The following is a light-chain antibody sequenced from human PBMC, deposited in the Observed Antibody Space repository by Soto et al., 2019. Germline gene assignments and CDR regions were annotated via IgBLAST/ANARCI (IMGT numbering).Light chain of an antibody. CDR3: QQYKNWPPLT. J-gene: IGKJ4*01. Sequence: EIVMTQSPATLSVSPGETATLSCRASQSVGSAVAWYQHKPGQAPRLLIVGASIRATGVPGRFSGGGSGTEFTLTISSLQSEDFAVYSCQQYKNWPPLTFGGATTVEVK. CDR1: QSVGSA. CDR2: GAS. V-gene: IGKV3-15*01.